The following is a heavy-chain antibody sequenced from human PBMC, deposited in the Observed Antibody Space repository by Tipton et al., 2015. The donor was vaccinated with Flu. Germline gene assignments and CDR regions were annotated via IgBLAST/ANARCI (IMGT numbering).Heavy chain of an antibody. CDR1: GGSFSGYY. CDR3: ARCERYYYDSSVAHYYFDY. J-gene: IGHJ4*02. Sequence: GLVKPSETLSLTCAVYGGSFSGYYWSWIRQPPGKGLEWIGEINHSGSTNYNPSLKSRVTISVDKSKNQFSLKLSSVTAADTAVYYCARCERYYYDSSVAHYYFDYWGQGTLVTVSS. CDR2: INHSGST. D-gene: IGHD3-22*01. V-gene: IGHV4-34*01.